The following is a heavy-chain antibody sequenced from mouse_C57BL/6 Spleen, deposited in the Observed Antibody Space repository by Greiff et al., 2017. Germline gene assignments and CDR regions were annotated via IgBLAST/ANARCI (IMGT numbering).Heavy chain of an antibody. CDR3: AKRDGYYFAY. D-gene: IGHD2-3*01. J-gene: IGHJ3*01. Sequence: QVQLQQSGADLMKPGASVKLSCTATGYTFTGYWIAWVHQTPGHGLEWIAAILPGGGSTNYNEKFKGKATFTADTTSNTAYMQLSSLTTEDSAIYSCAKRDGYYFAYWGQGTLVTVSA. CDR1: GYTFTGYW. V-gene: IGHV1-9*01. CDR2: ILPGGGST.